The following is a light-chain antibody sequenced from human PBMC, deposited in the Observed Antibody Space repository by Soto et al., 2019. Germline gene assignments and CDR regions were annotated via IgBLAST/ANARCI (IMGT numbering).Light chain of an antibody. V-gene: IGKV3-15*01. CDR1: QSVRSN. CDR2: DAS. CDR3: QQGNNWPLT. J-gene: IGKJ4*01. Sequence: EIAMTQSPATLSVSPGERATLSCRASQSVRSNLAGYQQKPGQAPRLIMYDASTRATGIPARFSGSGSGTEFTLTISSLQSEDFAVYYCQQGNNWPLTFGGGTKVEIK.